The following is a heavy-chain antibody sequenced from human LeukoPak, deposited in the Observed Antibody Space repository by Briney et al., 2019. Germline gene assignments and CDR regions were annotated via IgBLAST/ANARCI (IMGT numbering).Heavy chain of an antibody. V-gene: IGHV4-39*01. D-gene: IGHD3-16*02. CDR2: IYYSGST. Sequence: SETLSLTCTVSGGSISSSSYYWGWIRQPPGKGLEWIGSIYYSGSTYYNPSLKSRVTISVDTSKNQFSLKLSSVTAADTAVYYCARTHGRLGELSLCPDYWGQGTLVTVSS. J-gene: IGHJ4*02. CDR1: GGSISSSSYY. CDR3: ARTHGRLGELSLCPDY.